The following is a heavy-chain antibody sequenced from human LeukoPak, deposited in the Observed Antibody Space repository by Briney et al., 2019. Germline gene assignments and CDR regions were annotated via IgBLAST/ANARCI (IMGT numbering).Heavy chain of an antibody. CDR3: ARGSERYRYSSGWYGTGLDY. D-gene: IGHD6-19*01. V-gene: IGHV4-34*01. CDR2: INHSGST. Sequence: PSETLSLTCAVYGGSFSGYYWSWIRQPPGKGLEWIGEINHSGSTNYNPSLKSRVTISADTSKNQFSLKLSSVTAADTAVYYCARGSERYRYSSGWYGTGLDYWGQGTLVTVSS. CDR1: GGSFSGYY. J-gene: IGHJ4*02.